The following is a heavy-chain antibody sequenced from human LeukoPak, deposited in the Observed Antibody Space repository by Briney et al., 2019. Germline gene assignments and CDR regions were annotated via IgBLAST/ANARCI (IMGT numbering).Heavy chain of an antibody. V-gene: IGHV4-59*01. J-gene: IGHJ4*02. CDR3: ARLRLFPDYFDY. CDR1: GGSISNYY. Sequence: PSETLSLTCTVSGGSISNYYRSWIRQPPGKGLEWIGYISYSGVTNYNPSLKSRVTISVHTSKNQFSLNLSSVTAADTAVYYCARLRLFPDYFDYWGQGTLVTVSS. D-gene: IGHD3-22*01. CDR2: ISYSGVT.